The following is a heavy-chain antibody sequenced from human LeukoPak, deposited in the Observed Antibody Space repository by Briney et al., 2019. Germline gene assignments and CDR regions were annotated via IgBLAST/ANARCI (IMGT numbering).Heavy chain of an antibody. J-gene: IGHJ4*02. CDR1: GGSFSGYY. CDR3: ATFNRYYGSGSHC. D-gene: IGHD3-10*01. CDR2: INHSGST. Sequence: SETLSLTCAVYGGSFSGYYWSWIRQPPGKGLEWIGEINHSGSTHYNPSLKSRVTISIDMSKNQFSLKVNSVTAADTAVYYCATFNRYYGSGSHCWGQGTPVTVSS. V-gene: IGHV4-34*01.